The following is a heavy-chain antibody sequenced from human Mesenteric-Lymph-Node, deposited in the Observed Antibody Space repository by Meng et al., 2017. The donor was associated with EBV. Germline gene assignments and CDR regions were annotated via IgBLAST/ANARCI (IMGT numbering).Heavy chain of an antibody. CDR2: ITGSGASA. Sequence: VRLVVAGGGLVEPGGSLRLSCAASGFTFSDCAMSWVRQAPGKGLEWVSVITGSGASAFYADSVKGRFTISRDNSKNTLYLQMNSLRAEDTAVYYCAKSSGSYYNNPSDYWGQGTLVTVSS. D-gene: IGHD3-10*01. J-gene: IGHJ4*02. V-gene: IGHV3-23*04. CDR1: GFTFSDCA. CDR3: AKSSGSYYNNPSDY.